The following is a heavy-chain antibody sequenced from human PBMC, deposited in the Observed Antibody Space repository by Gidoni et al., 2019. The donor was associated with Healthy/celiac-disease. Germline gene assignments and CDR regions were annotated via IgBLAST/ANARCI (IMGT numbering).Heavy chain of an antibody. D-gene: IGHD3-16*01. CDR1: GFTFDDYG. Sequence: EVQLVESGGGVVRPGGSLRLSCAASGFTFDDYGMSWVRPAPGKGLEWGSGINWNGGSTGYADSVKCRFTISRDNAKDSRYLQMNGLRAEERALYYCARVGGGSGMDVWGQGTTVTVSS. CDR2: INWNGGST. CDR3: ARVGGGSGMDV. J-gene: IGHJ6*02. V-gene: IGHV3-20*04.